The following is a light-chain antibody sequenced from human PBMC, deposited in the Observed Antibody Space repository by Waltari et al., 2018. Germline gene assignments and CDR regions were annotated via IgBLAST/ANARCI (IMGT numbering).Light chain of an antibody. V-gene: IGKV1-39*01. CDR1: QSISSY. CDR3: QQSYS. Sequence: DIQMTQSPSSLSASVGDRATITCRASQSISSYLNWYQQKPGKAPKLLIYAASSLQSGVPSRFSGSGSGTDFTLTISSLQPEDFATYYCQQSYSFGGGTKVEIK. CDR2: AAS. J-gene: IGKJ4*01.